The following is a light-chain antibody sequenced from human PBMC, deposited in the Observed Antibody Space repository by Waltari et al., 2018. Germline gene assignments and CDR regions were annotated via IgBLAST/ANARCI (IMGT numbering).Light chain of an antibody. CDR3: CAFAGSTTWV. CDR1: SSDVGGSNL. Sequence: QSALTQPASVSGSPGQSITISCPGTSSDVGGSNLVSWYQQHPGKAPQLIIYEGNKWPAGVLHRFSGSKSGNTASLTISGLQAEDEADYYCCAFAGSTTWVFGGGTTLTVL. CDR2: EGN. J-gene: IGLJ3*02. V-gene: IGLV2-23*01.